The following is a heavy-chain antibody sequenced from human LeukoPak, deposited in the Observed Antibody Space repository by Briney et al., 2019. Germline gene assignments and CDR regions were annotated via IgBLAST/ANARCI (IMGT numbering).Heavy chain of an antibody. V-gene: IGHV3-11*04. Sequence: PGGSLRLSCVGSGFSLSDYYMSWIRQAPGKGLEWVSYISSSGSTIYYADSVKGRFTISRDNAKNSLYLQMNSLRAEDTAVYYCARTGEEAFDIWGQGTMVTVSS. J-gene: IGHJ3*02. CDR2: ISSSGSTI. CDR3: ARTGEEAFDI. D-gene: IGHD7-27*01. CDR1: GFSLSDYY.